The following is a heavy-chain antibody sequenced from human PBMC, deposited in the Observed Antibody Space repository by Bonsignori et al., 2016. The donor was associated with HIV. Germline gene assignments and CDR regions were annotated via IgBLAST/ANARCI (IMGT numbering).Heavy chain of an antibody. CDR3: ARRGAVAGIPDDAFDI. D-gene: IGHD6-19*01. J-gene: IGHJ3*02. V-gene: IGHV5-51*01. Sequence: VRQMPGKGLEWMGIIYPGDSDTRYSPSFQGQVTISADKSISTAYLQWSSLKASDTAMYYCARRGAVAGIPDDAFDIWGQGTMVTVSS. CDR2: IYPGDSDT.